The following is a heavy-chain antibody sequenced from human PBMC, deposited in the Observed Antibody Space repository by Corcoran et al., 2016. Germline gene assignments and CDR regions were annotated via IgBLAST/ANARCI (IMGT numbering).Heavy chain of an antibody. V-gene: IGHV1-46*01. D-gene: IGHD5-18*01. CDR3: ARSEWIQLWSDDAFDI. J-gene: IGHJ3*02. CDR1: GYTFTSYY. CDR2: INPSGGST. Sequence: QVQLVQSGAEVKKPGASVKVSCKASGYTFTSYYMHWVRQAPGQGLEWMGIINPSGGSTSYAQKFQGRVTMTRDTSTSTVYMELSSLRSEDTAVYYCARSEWIQLWSDDAFDIWGQGTMVTVSS.